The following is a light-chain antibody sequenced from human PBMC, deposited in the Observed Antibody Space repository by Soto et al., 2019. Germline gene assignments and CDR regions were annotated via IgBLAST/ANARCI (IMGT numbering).Light chain of an antibody. CDR1: QSISSY. J-gene: IGKJ4*01. CDR2: AAS. Sequence: DIQMTQSPSSLSVSVGDRVTITCRASQSISSYLNWYQQKPGKAPKLLIYAASSLQSGVPSRFSGSGSGTDFTLTISSLQPEDFATYYCQQSYSTPPITFGGGTKVEIK. CDR3: QQSYSTPPIT. V-gene: IGKV1-39*01.